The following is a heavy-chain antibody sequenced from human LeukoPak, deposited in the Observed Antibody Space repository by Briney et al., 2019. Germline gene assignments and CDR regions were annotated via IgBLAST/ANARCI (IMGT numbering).Heavy chain of an antibody. D-gene: IGHD4-17*01. CDR1: GFTFSSYD. CDR2: IGTAGDT. CDR3: ARGVRAYGDYGTVVWFDP. V-gene: IGHV3-13*01. Sequence: QSGGSLRLSCAASGFTFSSYDMHWVRQATGKGLEWVSAIGTAGDTYYPGSVKGRFTISRENAKNSLYLQMNSLRAGDTAVYYCARGVRAYGDYGTVVWFDPWGQGTLVTVSS. J-gene: IGHJ5*02.